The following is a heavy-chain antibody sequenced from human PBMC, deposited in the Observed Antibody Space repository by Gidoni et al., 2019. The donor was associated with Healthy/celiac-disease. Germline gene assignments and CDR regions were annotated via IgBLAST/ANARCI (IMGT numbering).Heavy chain of an antibody. J-gene: IGHJ6*02. D-gene: IGHD3-3*01. CDR1: GFTFSRYS. V-gene: IGHV3-21*01. CDR3: ARDAGNVLRFLEWLVNPYGMDV. Sequence: EVQLVESGGGLVKPGGSLRLYCAASGFTFSRYSMDWVRQAPGQGLEWVSSISSSSSYIYYADSVKGRFTISRDNAKNSLYLQMNSLRAEDTAVYYCARDAGNVLRFLEWLVNPYGMDVWGQGTTVTVSS. CDR2: ISSSSSYI.